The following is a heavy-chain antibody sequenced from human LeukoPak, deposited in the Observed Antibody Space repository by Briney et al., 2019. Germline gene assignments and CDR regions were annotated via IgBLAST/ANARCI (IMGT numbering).Heavy chain of an antibody. CDR3: AKGRDKYQLLSKNWFEP. CDR1: GFTFDDYA. D-gene: IGHD2-2*01. V-gene: IGHV3-9*01. J-gene: IGHJ5*02. CDR2: ISWNSGSI. Sequence: GGSLRLSCAASGFTFDDYAMHWVRQAPGKGLEWVSGISWNSGSIGYADSVKGRFTISRDNAKNSLYLQMNSLRAEDTALYYCAKGRDKYQLLSKNWFEPWGKGTLVTVA.